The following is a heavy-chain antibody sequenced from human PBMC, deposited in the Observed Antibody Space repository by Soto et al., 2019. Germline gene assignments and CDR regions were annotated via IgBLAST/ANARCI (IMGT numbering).Heavy chain of an antibody. CDR1: GYTFTGHY. CDR3: ARAGTTSHLDYYGMDV. V-gene: IGHV1-2*02. Sequence: ASVKVSYKASGYTFTGHYMHWVRQAPGQGLEWMGWINPNSCGTNYAQKFQGRVTMTRDTSISTAYMELSRLRSDDTAVYHCARAGTTSHLDYYGMDVWGQGTTVTVSS. D-gene: IGHD1-1*01. J-gene: IGHJ6*02. CDR2: INPNSCGT.